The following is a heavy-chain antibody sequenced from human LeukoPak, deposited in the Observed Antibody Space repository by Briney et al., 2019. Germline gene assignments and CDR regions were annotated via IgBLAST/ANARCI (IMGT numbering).Heavy chain of an antibody. CDR3: ARDLLNEGNHLDY. CDR2: IYYSGST. D-gene: IGHD4-23*01. CDR1: GGSVSSGSYY. V-gene: IGHV4-30-4*01. Sequence: SETLSLTCTDSGGSVSSGSYYWSWIRQPPGKGLEWIGYIYYSGSTYYNPSLKSRVTISVDTSKNQFSLKLSSVTAADTAVYYCARDLLNEGNHLDYWGQGTLVTVSS. J-gene: IGHJ4*02.